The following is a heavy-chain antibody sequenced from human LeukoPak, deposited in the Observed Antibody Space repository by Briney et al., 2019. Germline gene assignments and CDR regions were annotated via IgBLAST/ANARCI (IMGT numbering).Heavy chain of an antibody. CDR3: ARAVATTHAFDY. V-gene: IGHV4-59*01. J-gene: IGHJ4*02. Sequence: SETLSLTCTVSGGSISSYYWSWIRQPPGKGLEWIGYIYYSGSTNYNPSLKSRVTISVDTSKNQFSLKLSSVTAADTAVYYCARAVATTHAFDYWGQGALVTVSS. CDR2: IYYSGST. CDR1: GGSISSYY. D-gene: IGHD5-24*01.